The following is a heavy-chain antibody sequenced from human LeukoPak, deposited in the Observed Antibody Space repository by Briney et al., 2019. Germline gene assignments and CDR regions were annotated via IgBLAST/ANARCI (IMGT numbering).Heavy chain of an antibody. CDR3: ARCNRYSGSYCLDY. D-gene: IGHD1-26*01. CDR1: GYTFTGYY. CDR2: INPNSGGT. V-gene: IGHV1-2*04. Sequence: ASVKVSCKASGYTFTGYYMHWVRQAPGQGLEWMGWINPNSGGTNYAQKFQGWVTMTRDTSISTAYMELSRLRSDDTAVYYCARCNRYSGSYCLDYWGQGTLVTASS. J-gene: IGHJ4*02.